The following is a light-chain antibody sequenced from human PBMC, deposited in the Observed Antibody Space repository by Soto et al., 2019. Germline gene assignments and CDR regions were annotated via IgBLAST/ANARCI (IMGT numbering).Light chain of an antibody. V-gene: IGKV1-12*01. CDR2: AAS. CDR1: QDISRV. CDR3: QQAYSFPIT. J-gene: IGKJ5*01. Sequence: DIQMTQSPSTVSASVGDRVTITCRASQDISRVLGWYQQKPGNAPKILIFAASSLQSGVPSRFSGSGSGTDFTLTISNLQPEDFATYYCQQAYSFPITFGQGTRLESK.